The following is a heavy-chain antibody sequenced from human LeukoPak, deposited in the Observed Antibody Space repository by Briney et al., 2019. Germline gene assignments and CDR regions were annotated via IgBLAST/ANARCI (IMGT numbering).Heavy chain of an antibody. J-gene: IGHJ4*02. CDR2: ISGSAGST. D-gene: IGHD6-13*01. CDR3: AKERGAGHIAAAVVDYFDF. CDR1: GFTFSSYA. Sequence: SGGSLRLSCAASGFTFSSYAMSWVRQAPGKGLEWVSGISGSAGSTYYADSVKGRFTISRDNSKNTLFLQMNSLRAEDTPVYYCAKERGAGHIAAAVVDYFDFWGQGTLVTVSS. V-gene: IGHV3-23*01.